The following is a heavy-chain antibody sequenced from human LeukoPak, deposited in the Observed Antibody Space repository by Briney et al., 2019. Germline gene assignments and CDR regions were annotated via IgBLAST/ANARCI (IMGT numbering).Heavy chain of an antibody. D-gene: IGHD5-24*01. J-gene: IGHJ5*02. V-gene: IGHV5-51*01. CDR3: ARGGDAYNLACSDP. CDR1: GYSFTSYW. Sequence: GESLQISCKGSGYSFTSYWIAWVRQMPGKGLEWMGIIYPDDSDTRYSPTFQGQVTISADKSISTAYLQWNSLKASDTAIYYCARGGDAYNLACSDPWGQGTLLTVSS. CDR2: IYPDDSDT.